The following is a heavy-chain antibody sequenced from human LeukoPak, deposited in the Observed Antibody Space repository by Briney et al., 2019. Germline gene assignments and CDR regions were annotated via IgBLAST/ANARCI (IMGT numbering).Heavy chain of an antibody. D-gene: IGHD2-8*01. CDR1: SYSISSGYY. J-gene: IGHJ4*02. CDR3: ARVTSRLGVCDY. V-gene: IGHV4-38-2*02. Sequence: SETLSLTCTVSSYSISSGYYWGWIRQPPGKGLEWIGNIYHSGNTYYKPSLKSRVTISVDTSKNQFSLKLSSVTAADTAVYYCARVTSRLGVCDYWGQGTLVTVSS. CDR2: IYHSGNT.